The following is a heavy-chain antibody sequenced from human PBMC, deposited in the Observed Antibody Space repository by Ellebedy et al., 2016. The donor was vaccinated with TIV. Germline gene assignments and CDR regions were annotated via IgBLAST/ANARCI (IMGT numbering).Heavy chain of an antibody. D-gene: IGHD3-3*01. Sequence: AASVKVSCKASGYTFISYDISRVRQDTGQGIEWIVWMNPDSGNTGYAQKLQGRVTMTRNTTIGTAHMERSSLRSEDTDVYYSARGSPGGYYGVEFAFDIWGQGTMVTVSS. CDR2: MNPDSGNT. CDR1: GYTFISYD. V-gene: IGHV1-8*01. CDR3: ARGSPGGYYGVEFAFDI. J-gene: IGHJ3*02.